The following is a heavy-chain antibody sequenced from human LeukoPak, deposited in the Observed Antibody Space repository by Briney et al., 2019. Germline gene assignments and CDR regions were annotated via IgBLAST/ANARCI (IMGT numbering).Heavy chain of an antibody. Sequence: PSETLSLTCTVSGGSISSYYWSWIRQPPGKGLEWIGNIYNSGGTNYNPSLKSRVTTSVDTSKNQFSLKLASVTAADTAVYYCARYRGNSNGGFDPWGQGTLVTVSS. CDR2: IYNSGGT. V-gene: IGHV4-59*01. CDR3: ARYRGNSNGGFDP. CDR1: GGSISSYY. D-gene: IGHD4-23*01. J-gene: IGHJ5*02.